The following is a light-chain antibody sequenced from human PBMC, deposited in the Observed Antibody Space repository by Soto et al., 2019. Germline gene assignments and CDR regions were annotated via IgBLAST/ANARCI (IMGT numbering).Light chain of an antibody. V-gene: IGKV3-20*01. J-gene: IGKJ1*01. CDR2: GAS. Sequence: EIVLTQPPGPLSVSPGDRVTLSCRASQTVNNNYLAWYQQKPGQAPRLLIYGASTPATGTPARFSGSGSGXXXXXXXXXXEPEDFAVYYCQQYGGSAPWTFGPGTKVDMK. CDR3: QQYGGSAPWT. CDR1: QTVNNNY.